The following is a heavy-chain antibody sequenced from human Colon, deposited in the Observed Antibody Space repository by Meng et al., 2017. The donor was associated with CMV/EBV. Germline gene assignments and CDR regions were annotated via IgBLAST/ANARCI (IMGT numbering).Heavy chain of an antibody. CDR2: IYSGGST. V-gene: IGHV3-53*01. J-gene: IGHJ6*02. CDR3: ARGSRSLYYELWGGGMDV. CDR1: GFIVSSDY. D-gene: IGHD3-3*01. Sequence: GESLKISCAASGFIVSSDYMSWVRQAPGKGLEWVSVIYSGGSTYYADSVKGRFTISRDNSKNTVFLQMNSLRAEDTAVYYCARGSRSLYYELWGGGMDVWGQGTTVTVSS.